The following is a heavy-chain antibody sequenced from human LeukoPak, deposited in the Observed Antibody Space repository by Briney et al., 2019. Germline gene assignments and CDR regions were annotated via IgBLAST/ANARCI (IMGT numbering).Heavy chain of an antibody. CDR1: GFTFSSYA. Sequence: LSGGSLRLSCAASGFTFSSYAMSWVRQAPGKGLEWVSAISGSGGSTYYADSVKGRFTISRDNSKNTLYLQMNSLRAEDTAVYYCAKRFKSIAAAGDFDYWGQGTLVTVSS. J-gene: IGHJ4*02. CDR3: AKRFKSIAAAGDFDY. D-gene: IGHD6-13*01. CDR2: ISGSGGST. V-gene: IGHV3-23*01.